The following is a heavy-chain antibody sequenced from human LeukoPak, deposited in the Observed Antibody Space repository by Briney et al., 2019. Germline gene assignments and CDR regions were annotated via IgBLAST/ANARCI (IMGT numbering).Heavy chain of an antibody. V-gene: IGHV3-48*01. Sequence: GGSLRLSCAASGFTFSSYSMNWVRQAPGKGLEWVSYISSSSSTMYYADSVKGRFTISRDNAKNSLYLQMNSLRAEDTAVYYCARSEDSSGEDYWGQGTLVTVSS. J-gene: IGHJ4*02. CDR1: GFTFSSYS. CDR2: ISSSSSTM. D-gene: IGHD6-19*01. CDR3: ARSEDSSGEDY.